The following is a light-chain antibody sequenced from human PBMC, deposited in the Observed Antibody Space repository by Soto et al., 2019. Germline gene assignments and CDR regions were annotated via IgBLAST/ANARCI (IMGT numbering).Light chain of an antibody. CDR2: SNN. Sequence: QSALTQPPSASGTPGQRVTISCSGSSPNIGSNTVNWYQQLPGTASKLLIYSNNQRPSGVPDRFSGSKSGTSASLAISGLQSEDEADYYCAAWDDSLNGNYVFGTGTKVTVL. CDR1: SPNIGSNT. J-gene: IGLJ1*01. V-gene: IGLV1-44*01. CDR3: AAWDDSLNGNYV.